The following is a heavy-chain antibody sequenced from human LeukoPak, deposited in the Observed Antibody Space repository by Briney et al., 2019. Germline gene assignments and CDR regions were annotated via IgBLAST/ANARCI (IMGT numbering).Heavy chain of an antibody. Sequence: GGSLRLSCATSWFTLRSYCLNWVRQAPGEGLEWISHIDSDTYGNTIYYPHTVKGRFTISRDNAKNSLYLQMDSLRDEDTAVYYCARDRDYAFDYWGQGTLVTVSS. CDR3: ARDRDYAFDY. D-gene: IGHD4-17*01. J-gene: IGHJ4*02. CDR2: IDSDTYGNTI. V-gene: IGHV3-48*02. CDR1: WFTLRSYC.